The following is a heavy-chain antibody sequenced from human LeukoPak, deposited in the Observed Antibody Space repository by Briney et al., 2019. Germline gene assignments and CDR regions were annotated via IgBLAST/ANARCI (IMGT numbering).Heavy chain of an antibody. Sequence: GGSLRLSCAASGFTFSSYWMSWVRQAPGKGLEWVANIKQDGSEKYYVDSVKGRFTISRDNSKNTLYLQMNSLRAEDTAVYFCARVATGSYDWFDPWGQGTLVTVSS. D-gene: IGHD3-10*01. V-gene: IGHV3-7*01. J-gene: IGHJ5*02. CDR3: ARVATGSYDWFDP. CDR2: IKQDGSEK. CDR1: GFTFSSYW.